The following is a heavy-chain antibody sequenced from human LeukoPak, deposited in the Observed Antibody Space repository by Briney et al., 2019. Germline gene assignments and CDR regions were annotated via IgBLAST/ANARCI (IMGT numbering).Heavy chain of an antibody. CDR2: IKQDGSEK. V-gene: IGHV3-7*03. J-gene: IGHJ4*02. CDR3: ARDGREGYCSSTSCPFDY. CDR1: GFTFSSYW. Sequence: GGSLRLSCAASGFTFSSYWMSWVRQAPGKGLEWVANIKQDGSEKYYVDSVKGRFTISRDNAKNSLYLQMNSLRAEDTAVYYRARDGREGYCSSTSCPFDYWGQGTLVTVSS. D-gene: IGHD2-2*01.